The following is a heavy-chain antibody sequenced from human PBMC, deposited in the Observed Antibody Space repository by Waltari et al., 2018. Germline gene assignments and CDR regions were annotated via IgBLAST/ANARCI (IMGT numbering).Heavy chain of an antibody. D-gene: IGHD3-10*01. Sequence: EVQLVESGGGLIQPGGSLRLSCAASGFTVSTNYMRWVRQAPGKGLEWVSVIYSGGSTYFADSVKGRFTISRDNSKNTLYLQMNSLRAEDTAVYYCARGVRGASYYFDYWGQGTLVTVSS. CDR1: GFTVSTNY. CDR3: ARGVRGASYYFDY. V-gene: IGHV3-53*01. J-gene: IGHJ4*02. CDR2: IYSGGST.